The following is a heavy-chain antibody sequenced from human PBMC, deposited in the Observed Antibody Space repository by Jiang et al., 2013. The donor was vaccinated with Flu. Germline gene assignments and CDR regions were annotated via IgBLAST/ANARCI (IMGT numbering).Heavy chain of an antibody. CDR3: ARRALGRRSFFDL. D-gene: IGHD3-16*02. Sequence: SFTSYWIGWVRQMPGKGLEWMGIIYPGDSDTRYSPSFQGQVTISADKSISTAYLQWSSLKASDTAMYYCARRALGRRSFFDLWGRGTLVTVSS. CDR2: IYPGDSDT. J-gene: IGHJ2*01. V-gene: IGHV5-51*01. CDR1: SFTSYW.